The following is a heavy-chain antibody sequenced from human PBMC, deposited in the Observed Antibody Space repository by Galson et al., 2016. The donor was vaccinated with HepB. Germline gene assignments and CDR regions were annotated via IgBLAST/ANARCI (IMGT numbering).Heavy chain of an antibody. CDR2: INWDSTGI. Sequence: SLRLSCAASGFTVSSKYMSWVRQAPGKGLEWVSGINWDSTGIDYADSVKGRFTISRDNAKHSLYLQMNSLRTEDTALYYCAKDITTEASGLNYWGQGTLVTVSS. J-gene: IGHJ4*02. V-gene: IGHV3-9*01. CDR3: AKDITTEASGLNY. D-gene: IGHD2/OR15-2a*01. CDR1: GFTVSSKY.